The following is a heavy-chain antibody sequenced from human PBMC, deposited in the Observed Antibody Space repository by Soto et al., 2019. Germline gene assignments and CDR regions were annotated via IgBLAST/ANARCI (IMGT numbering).Heavy chain of an antibody. D-gene: IGHD4-17*01. CDR2: INPSGGST. V-gene: IGHV1-46*01. CDR1: GYTFTSYY. CDR3: ARDAYDYGDFAGIGY. Sequence: QVQLVQSGAEVKKPGASVKVSCKASGYTFTSYYMHWVRQAPGQGLEWMGIINPSGGSTSYAQKFRGRVTMTRDTSTSTVYMELSSLRSEDTAVYYCARDAYDYGDFAGIGYWGQGTLVTVSS. J-gene: IGHJ4*02.